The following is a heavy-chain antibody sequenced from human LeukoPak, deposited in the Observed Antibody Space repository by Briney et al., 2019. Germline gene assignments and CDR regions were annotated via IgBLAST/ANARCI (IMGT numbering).Heavy chain of an antibody. J-gene: IGHJ3*02. Sequence: ASVKVSCKASGYTFTSYDINWVRQAPGQGLEWMGWMNPNSGNTGYAQKFQGRVTMTRNTSISTAYMELSSLRSEDTAVYYCARGMITFGGVIVIPDAFDIWGQGTMVTVSS. CDR1: GYTFTSYD. CDR2: MNPNSGNT. CDR3: ARGMITFGGVIVIPDAFDI. V-gene: IGHV1-8*01. D-gene: IGHD3-16*02.